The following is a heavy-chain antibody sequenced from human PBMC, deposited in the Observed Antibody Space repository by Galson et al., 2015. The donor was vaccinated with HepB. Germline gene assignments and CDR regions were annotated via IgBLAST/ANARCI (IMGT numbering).Heavy chain of an antibody. CDR3: ARAAGYGSGSYSPRFDP. CDR1: GGSFSGYY. V-gene: IGHV4-34*01. J-gene: IGHJ5*02. D-gene: IGHD3-10*01. CDR2: INHSGST. Sequence: ETLSLTCAVYGGSFSGYYWSWIRQPPGKGLEWIGEINHSGSTNYNPSLKSRVTISVDTSKNQFSLKLSSVTAADTAAYYCARAAGYGSGSYSPRFDPWGQGTLVTVSS.